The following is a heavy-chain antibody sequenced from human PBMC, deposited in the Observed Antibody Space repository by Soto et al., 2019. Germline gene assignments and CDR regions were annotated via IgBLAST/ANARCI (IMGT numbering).Heavy chain of an antibody. Sequence: GASVKVSCKASGYMFNTYGVSWVRQAPGQGLEWMGWISANSGNTYYAQKLQGRVTMTTDTSTSVAYMELRSLRSDDTAVYYCARDGSDLLRGGGGIHFGGQATT. CDR1: GYMFNTYG. V-gene: IGHV1-18*01. J-gene: IGHJ6*02. CDR2: ISANSGNT. D-gene: IGHD3-10*01. CDR3: ARDGSDLLRGGGGIHF.